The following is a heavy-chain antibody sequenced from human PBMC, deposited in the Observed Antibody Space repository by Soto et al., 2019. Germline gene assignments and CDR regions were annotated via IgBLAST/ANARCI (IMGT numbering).Heavy chain of an antibody. V-gene: IGHV4-34*01. Sequence: SETLSLTCAVYGGSFSGYYWSWIRQPPGKGLEWIGEINHSGGTNYNPSLKSRVTISVDTSKNQFSLKLSSVTAADTAVYYCARSYSSGWYGYLVDYWGQGTLVTVSS. CDR3: ARSYSSGWYGYLVDY. CDR2: INHSGGT. J-gene: IGHJ4*02. CDR1: GGSFSGYY. D-gene: IGHD6-19*01.